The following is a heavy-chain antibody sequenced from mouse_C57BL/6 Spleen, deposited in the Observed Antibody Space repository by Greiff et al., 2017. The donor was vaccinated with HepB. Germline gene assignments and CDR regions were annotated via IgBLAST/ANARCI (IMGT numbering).Heavy chain of an antibody. CDR3: ARLYDYDLAWFAY. CDR1: GFTFSSYT. D-gene: IGHD2-4*01. J-gene: IGHJ3*01. V-gene: IGHV5-9*01. CDR2: ISGGGGNT. Sequence: DVMLVESGGGLVKPGGSLKLSCAASGFTFSSYTMSWVRQTPEKRLEWVATISGGGGNTYYPDSVKGRFTISRDNAKNTLYLQMSSLRSEDTALYYCARLYDYDLAWFAYWGQGTLVTVSA.